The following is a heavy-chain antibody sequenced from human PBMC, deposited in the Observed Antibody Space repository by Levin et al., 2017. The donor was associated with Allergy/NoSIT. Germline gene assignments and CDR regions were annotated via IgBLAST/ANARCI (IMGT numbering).Heavy chain of an antibody. CDR1: GGSVTSGTYY. V-gene: IGHV4-61*01. J-gene: IGHJ6*02. CDR3: ARNRIIVSGGNDYYYGMDV. CDR2: INYHGVT. D-gene: IGHD3-9*01. Sequence: SETLSLTCSVSGGSVTSGTYYWSWIRRPPGKELEWIGYINYHGVTKYNPSLQSRVTISVDTSKTEFSLKVTSVTTADTAGYYCARNRIIVSGGNDYYYGMDVWGRGTTVTVSS.